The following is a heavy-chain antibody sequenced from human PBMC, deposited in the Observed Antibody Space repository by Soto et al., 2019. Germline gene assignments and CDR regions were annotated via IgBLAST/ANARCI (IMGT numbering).Heavy chain of an antibody. Sequence: GWCLRMSGAAGGFTVSSCPMSFVRQAPGKGLEWVSAISGSGGSTYYADSVKGRFTISRDNSKNTLYLQMNSLRAEDTAIYYCAKVLSIIVADSFDIWGQGTMVTVSS. V-gene: IGHV3-23*01. CDR1: GFTVSSCP. J-gene: IGHJ3*02. D-gene: IGHD3-22*01. CDR2: ISGSGGST. CDR3: AKVLSIIVADSFDI.